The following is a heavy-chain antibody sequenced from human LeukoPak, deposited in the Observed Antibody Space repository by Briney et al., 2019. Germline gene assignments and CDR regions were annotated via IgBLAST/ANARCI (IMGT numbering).Heavy chain of an antibody. J-gene: IGHJ5*02. CDR2: IIPIFGTA. CDR1: GGTFSSYA. D-gene: IGHD2-2*01. CDR3: ARVPMSRSLPSKNNWFNP. V-gene: IGHV1-69*13. Sequence: SVKVSCKASGGTFSSYAISWVRQAPGQGLEWMGGIIPIFGTANYAQKFQGRVTITADESTSTAYMELSSLRSEDTAVYYCARVPMSRSLPSKNNWFNPWGQGTLVTVSS.